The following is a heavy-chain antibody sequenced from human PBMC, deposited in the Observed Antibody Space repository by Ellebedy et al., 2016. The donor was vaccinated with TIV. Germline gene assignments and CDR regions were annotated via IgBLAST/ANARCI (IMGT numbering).Heavy chain of an antibody. V-gene: IGHV3-48*01. Sequence: PGGSLRLSCVGSGFTFSTSSFNWVRQAPGKGLEWVSYIGGSGSTINYADSVKGGFTVSRDNAKDSLYLQMDSLRADDTAVYYCARAGDYDLLSPAGGYWGQGTLVTVSS. CDR2: IGGSGSTI. CDR3: ARAGDYDLLSPAGGY. D-gene: IGHD3-22*01. J-gene: IGHJ4*02. CDR1: GFTFSTSS.